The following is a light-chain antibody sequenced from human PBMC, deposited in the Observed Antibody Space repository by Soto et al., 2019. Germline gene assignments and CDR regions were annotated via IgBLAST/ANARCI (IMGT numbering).Light chain of an antibody. CDR3: SLYTSEKTYV. CDR2: EAS. V-gene: IGLV2-18*01. J-gene: IGLJ1*01. CDR1: STDFVSYNR. Sequence: QSALTQPPSVSGSPGQSVTISCTGTSTDFVSYNRVSWYQQPPGTAPKLIIYEASNRPSGVPDRFSGSKSGNTASLTISGLQAADEAYYYCSLYTSEKTYVFGTGTKLTVL.